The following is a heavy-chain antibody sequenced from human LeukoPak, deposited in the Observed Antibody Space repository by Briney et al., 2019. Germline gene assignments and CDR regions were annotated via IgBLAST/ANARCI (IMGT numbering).Heavy chain of an antibody. CDR1: GFTFRTFP. CDR2: ISAGGDIT. J-gene: IGHJ3*02. V-gene: IGHV3-23*01. CDR3: AKSLFTSAHGSGRAFDI. Sequence: GGSLRLSCAASGFTFRTFPMGWVRQAPGKGLEWVSAISAGGDITFYSDSVRGRFTISRDNSKETLYLQMNSLRAEDPALYYCAKSLFTSAHGSGRAFDIWGQGTMVTVSS. D-gene: IGHD3-10*01.